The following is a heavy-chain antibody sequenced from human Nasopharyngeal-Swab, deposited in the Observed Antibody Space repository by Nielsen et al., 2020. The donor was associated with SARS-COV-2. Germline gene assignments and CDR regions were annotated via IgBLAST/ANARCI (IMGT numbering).Heavy chain of an antibody. Sequence: SLKISCAASGFTFENYAMHWVRQPPGKGLEWVSGITWNSGNKGYAESVQGRFTISRDNAKNSLYLQMNSLRAEDTALYYCAKARRTDTYGYECFDSWGQGTLVTVSS. CDR2: ITWNSGNK. CDR3: AKARRTDTYGYECFDS. J-gene: IGHJ4*02. CDR1: GFTFENYA. D-gene: IGHD5-18*01. V-gene: IGHV3-9*01.